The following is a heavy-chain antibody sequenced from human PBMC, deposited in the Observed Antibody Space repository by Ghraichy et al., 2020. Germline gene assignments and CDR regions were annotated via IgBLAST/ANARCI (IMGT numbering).Heavy chain of an antibody. CDR2: ISGSGGST. Sequence: GGSLRLSCAASGFTFSSYSMSWVRQAPGKGLEWVSGISGSGGSTYYADSVKGRFTISRDNSKNTLHLQMNSLRAEDTAVYYCAKALANGSPGSFDSGGKGGLAAVSP. CDR3: AKALANGSPGSFDS. CDR1: GFTFSSYS. D-gene: IGHD1-26*01. J-gene: IGHJ4*02. V-gene: IGHV3-23*01.